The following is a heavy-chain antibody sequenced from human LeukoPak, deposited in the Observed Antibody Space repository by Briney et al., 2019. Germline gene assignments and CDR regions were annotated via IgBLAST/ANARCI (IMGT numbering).Heavy chain of an antibody. V-gene: IGHV3-33*06. CDR3: AKAKVAAATQVGFFDY. CDR1: GFTFSSYG. J-gene: IGHJ4*02. Sequence: GGSPRLSCAASGFTFSSYGIHWVRQAPGKGLEWVAVIWYDASIEHYADSVKGRFTISRDNSKNTLYLQMSSLRAEDTAVYYCAKAKVAAATQVGFFDYWGQGALVTVSS. CDR2: IWYDASIE. D-gene: IGHD2-15*01.